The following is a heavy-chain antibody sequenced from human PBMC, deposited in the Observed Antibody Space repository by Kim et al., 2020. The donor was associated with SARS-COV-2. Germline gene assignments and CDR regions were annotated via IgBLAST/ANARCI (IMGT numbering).Heavy chain of an antibody. D-gene: IGHD6-6*01. CDR2: ISAYNGNT. V-gene: IGHV1-18*01. J-gene: IGHJ6*03. CDR3: ARGIAARSRLGWRYYYYMDV. CDR1: GYTFTSYG. Sequence: ASVKVSCKASGYTFTSYGISWVRQAPGQGLEWMGWISAYNGNTNYAQKLQGRVTMTTDTSTSTAYMELRSLRSDDTAVYYCARGIAARSRLGWRYYYYMDVWGKGTTVTVSS.